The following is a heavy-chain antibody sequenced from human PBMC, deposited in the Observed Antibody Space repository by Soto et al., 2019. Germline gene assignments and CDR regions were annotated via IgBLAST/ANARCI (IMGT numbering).Heavy chain of an antibody. CDR2: ISGSGGST. Sequence: EVQLLESGGGLVQPGGSLRLSCAASGFTFSSYAMSWVRQAPGTGLEWVSAISGSGGSTYYADSVKGRFTISRDNAKNALNLQMNSPRAEDTAVYYCAKAVDYYGSGSYFDYWGQGTLVTVSS. V-gene: IGHV3-23*01. CDR3: AKAVDYYGSGSYFDY. D-gene: IGHD3-10*01. J-gene: IGHJ4*02. CDR1: GFTFSSYA.